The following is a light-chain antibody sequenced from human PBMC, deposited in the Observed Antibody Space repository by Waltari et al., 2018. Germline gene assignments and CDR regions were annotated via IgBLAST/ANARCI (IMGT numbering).Light chain of an antibody. CDR2: LGS. CDR3: MQALQTPWT. V-gene: IGKV2-28*01. J-gene: IGKJ1*01. Sequence: DIVMTQSPLSLPVTPGEPASISCRSSQSLLHSNGYNYFDWYLQKPGQSPQLLIYLGSNRASWVPDRFSGSGSGTDFTLKISRVEAEDVGVYYCMQALQTPWTFGQGTKVEIK. CDR1: QSLLHSNGYNY.